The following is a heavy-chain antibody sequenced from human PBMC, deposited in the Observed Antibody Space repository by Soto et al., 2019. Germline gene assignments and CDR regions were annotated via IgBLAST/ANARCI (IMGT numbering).Heavy chain of an antibody. Sequence: SVKVSCKASGGTFSSYAISWVRQAPGQGLEWMGGIIPIFGTANYAQKFQGRVTITADKSTSTAYMELSSLRSEDTAVYYCASAHDSTGWFDFWGQGILVTVSS. CDR1: GGTFSSYA. J-gene: IGHJ5*01. CDR2: IIPIFGTA. CDR3: ASAHDSTGWFDF. V-gene: IGHV1-69*06. D-gene: IGHD5-18*01.